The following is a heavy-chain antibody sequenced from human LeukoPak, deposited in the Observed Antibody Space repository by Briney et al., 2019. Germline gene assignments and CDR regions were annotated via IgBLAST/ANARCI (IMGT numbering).Heavy chain of an antibody. V-gene: IGHV4-34*01. CDR1: GGSFSGYY. D-gene: IGHD5-18*01. CDR2: INHSGST. J-gene: IGHJ4*02. CDR3: ARGIQLWLYNFDY. Sequence: SETLSLTCAVYGGSFSGYYWSWIRQPPGKGLEWIGEINHSGSTNYNPSLKSRVTISVDTSKNQFSLKLSSVTAADTAVYYCARGIQLWLYNFDYWGQGTLVTVSS.